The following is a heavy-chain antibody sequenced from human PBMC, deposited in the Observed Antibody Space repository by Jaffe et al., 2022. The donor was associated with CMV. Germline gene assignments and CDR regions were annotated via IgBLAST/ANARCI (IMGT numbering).Heavy chain of an antibody. CDR2: INHSGST. CDR3: ATGRRSTYSSSWYGYYYYGMDV. V-gene: IGHV4-34*01. CDR1: GGSFSGYY. J-gene: IGHJ6*02. D-gene: IGHD6-13*01. Sequence: QVQLQQWGAGLLKPSETLSLTCAVYGGSFSGYYWSWIRQPPGKGLEWIGEINHSGSTNYNPSLKSRVTISVDTSKNQFSLKLSSVTAADTAVYYCATGRRSTYSSSWYGYYYYGMDVWGQGTTVTVSS.